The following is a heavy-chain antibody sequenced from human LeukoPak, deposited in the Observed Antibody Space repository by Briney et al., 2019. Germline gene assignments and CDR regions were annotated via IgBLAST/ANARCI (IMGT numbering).Heavy chain of an antibody. D-gene: IGHD2-15*01. CDR3: ARTTSIVVGSSGFDY. V-gene: IGHV1-2*06. CDR1: GYTFTGYY. Sequence: ASVKVSCKASGYTFTGYYMHWVRQAPGQGLEWMGRINPNSGGTNYAQKFQGRVTMTRDTSISTAYMLLSRLRSDDTAVYYCARTTSIVVGSSGFDYWGQGTLVTVSS. CDR2: INPNSGGT. J-gene: IGHJ4*02.